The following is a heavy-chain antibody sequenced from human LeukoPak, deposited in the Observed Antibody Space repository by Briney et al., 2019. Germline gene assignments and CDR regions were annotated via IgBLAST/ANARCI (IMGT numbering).Heavy chain of an antibody. CDR1: GFTFSSYG. V-gene: IGHV3-23*01. Sequence: GGSLRLSCAASGFTFSSYGMHWVRQAPGKGLEWVSAIGSGSGGSTYYTDSVKGRFTISRDNSKNTLYLQMNSLRAEDTAVYYCAKSTGWYSSSWYLIYWGQGTLVTVSS. J-gene: IGHJ4*02. CDR3: AKSTGWYSSSWYLIY. D-gene: IGHD6-13*01. CDR2: IGSGSGGST.